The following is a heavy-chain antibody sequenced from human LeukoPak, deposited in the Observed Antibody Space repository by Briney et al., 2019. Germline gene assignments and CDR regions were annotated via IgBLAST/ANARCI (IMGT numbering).Heavy chain of an antibody. J-gene: IGHJ4*02. V-gene: IGHV4-34*01. CDR3: ARGSGGRSWPQNAYYFDY. D-gene: IGHD2-15*01. Sequence: SETLSLTCAVYGGSFSGYYWSWIRQPPGKGLEWIGEINHSGSTNYNPSLKSRVTISVDTSKNQFSLKLSSVTAADTAVYYCARGSGGRSWPQNAYYFDYWGQGTLVTVSS. CDR2: INHSGST. CDR1: GGSFSGYY.